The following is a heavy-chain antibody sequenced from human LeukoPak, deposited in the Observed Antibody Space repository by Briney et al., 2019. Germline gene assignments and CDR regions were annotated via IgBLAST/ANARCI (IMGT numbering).Heavy chain of an antibody. V-gene: IGHV3-23*01. CDR2: FSGTSTN. Sequence: GGSLRLSCAASGFTFSSYSMNWVRQAPGKGLEWVSTFSGTSTNSYADAVKGRVTISRDNSKNTLYLQMNSLRAEDTAVYYCAKLKQWQPQRYFFEYWGQGALVTVAS. J-gene: IGHJ4*02. D-gene: IGHD6-19*01. CDR1: GFTFSSYS. CDR3: AKLKQWQPQRYFFEY.